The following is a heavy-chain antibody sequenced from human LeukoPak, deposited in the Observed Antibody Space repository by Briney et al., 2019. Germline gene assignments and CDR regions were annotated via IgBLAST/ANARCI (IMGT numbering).Heavy chain of an antibody. V-gene: IGHV4-61*02. J-gene: IGHJ5*02. Sequence: SETLSLTCTVSGGAITSGSHYWSWIRQPAGKGLEWIGRIHSSGSTNYNPSLKSRVTISVDTSKSLFSLKMSSVTAADMAVYYCARDEGAGWFDPWGQGTLVTVSS. CDR2: IHSSGST. CDR1: GGAITSGSHY. CDR3: ARDEGAGWFDP.